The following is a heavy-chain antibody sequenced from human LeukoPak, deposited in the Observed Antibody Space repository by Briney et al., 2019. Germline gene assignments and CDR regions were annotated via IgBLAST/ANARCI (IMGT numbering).Heavy chain of an antibody. CDR1: GYTFTDYY. Sequence: ATVKISCKVSGYTFTDYYMHWVQQAPGKGLESMGLVDPEDRETIYAEKFQGRVTITADTSTDTAYMELSSLRSEDTAVYYCAPTARFLEWSPSWYWGQGTLVTVSS. D-gene: IGHD3-3*01. J-gene: IGHJ4*02. CDR3: APTARFLEWSPSWY. V-gene: IGHV1-69-2*01. CDR2: VDPEDRET.